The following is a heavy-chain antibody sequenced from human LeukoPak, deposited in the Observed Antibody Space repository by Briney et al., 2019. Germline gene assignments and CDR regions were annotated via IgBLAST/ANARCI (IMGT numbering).Heavy chain of an antibody. D-gene: IGHD2-15*01. CDR3: ASDRIEVDAFDI. J-gene: IGHJ3*02. V-gene: IGHV4-61*02. CDR1: GGSISSGSYF. Sequence: SETLSLTCTVSGGSISSGSYFWSWIRQPAGKGLEWIGRIYTSGSTNYNPSLKSRVTISVDTSKNQFSLKLSSVTAAYTAVYYCASDRIEVDAFDIWGQGTMVTVSS. CDR2: IYTSGST.